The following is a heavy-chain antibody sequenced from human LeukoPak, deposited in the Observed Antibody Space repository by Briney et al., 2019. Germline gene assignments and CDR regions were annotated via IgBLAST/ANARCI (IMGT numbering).Heavy chain of an antibody. CDR2: VYTSGST. CDR1: GAPISSYY. CDR3: AGRDY. Sequence: AGTLCLSCTVSGAPISSYYWSWIRQPAGKALDWIGRVYTSGSTTYNPSFRSRVTMSVDKSKNELSLKLTSVTAADTAAYYCAGRDYWGQGTLVTVSP. V-gene: IGHV4-4*07. J-gene: IGHJ4*02.